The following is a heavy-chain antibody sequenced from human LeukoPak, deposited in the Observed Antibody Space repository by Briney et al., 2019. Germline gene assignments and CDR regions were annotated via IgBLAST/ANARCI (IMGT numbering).Heavy chain of an antibody. D-gene: IGHD2-2*01. CDR2: ISGSGGST. V-gene: IGHV3-23*01. CDR3: AKAAGLKDIVVVPAASYYFDY. J-gene: IGHJ4*02. CDR1: GFTFSSYA. Sequence: GGSLRLSCAASGFTFSSYAMSWVRQAPGKGLEWVSDISGSGGSTYYADSVKGRFTISRDNSKNTLYLQMNSLRAEDTAVYYCAKAAGLKDIVVVPAASYYFDYWGQGTLVTVSS.